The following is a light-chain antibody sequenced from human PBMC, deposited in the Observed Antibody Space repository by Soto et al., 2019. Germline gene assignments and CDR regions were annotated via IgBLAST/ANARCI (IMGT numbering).Light chain of an antibody. CDR3: QQRSNWPPGIT. Sequence: EIVLTQSPATLSLSPGERATLSCRASQSVSSYLAWYQQKPGQAPRLLIYDASNRATGISARFSGSGSGTDFTLTISSLEPEDFAVYYWQQRSNWPPGITFGGGTKVESK. CDR2: DAS. CDR1: QSVSSY. V-gene: IGKV3-11*01. J-gene: IGKJ4*01.